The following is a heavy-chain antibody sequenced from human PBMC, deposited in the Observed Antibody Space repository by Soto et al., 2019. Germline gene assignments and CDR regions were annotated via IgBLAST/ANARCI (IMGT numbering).Heavy chain of an antibody. CDR1: GYTFTSYA. D-gene: IGHD3-9*01. Sequence: XSVKVSCKASGYTFTSYAMNWVRQAPGQGLEWMGWINTNTGNPSYAQGFTGRFVFSLDTSVSTAYLQICSLKAEDTAVYYCARDGSYDILTGYYLWGYYYYGMDVWGQGTTVTVSS. V-gene: IGHV7-4-1*01. CDR2: INTNTGNP. J-gene: IGHJ6*02. CDR3: ARDGSYDILTGYYLWGYYYYGMDV.